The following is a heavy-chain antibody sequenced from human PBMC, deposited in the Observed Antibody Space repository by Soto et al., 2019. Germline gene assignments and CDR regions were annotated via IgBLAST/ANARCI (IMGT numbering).Heavy chain of an antibody. J-gene: IGHJ6*02. V-gene: IGHV3-30*18. CDR1: GFTFSSYA. Sequence: QVQLVESGGGVVQPGTSLRLSCAASGFTFSSYAIHWVRQAPGKGLVWVAFTSFDGTDKYYADSVQGRFTVSRDNFRTMAYLQMISLRAEDTAVYHCVKERHAQLHLEDYGMDVWGQGTTVTVSS. CDR2: TSFDGTDK. D-gene: IGHD3-10*01. CDR3: VKERHAQLHLEDYGMDV.